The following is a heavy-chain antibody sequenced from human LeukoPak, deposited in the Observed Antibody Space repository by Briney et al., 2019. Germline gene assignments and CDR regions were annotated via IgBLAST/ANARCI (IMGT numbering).Heavy chain of an antibody. CDR1: GGSISSSNYY. CDR2: IYYSGST. D-gene: IGHD6-19*01. Sequence: SETLSLTCTVSGGSISSSNYYWGWIRQPPRKGLEWIGIIYYSGSTYYNPSLKSRVTISVDTSKNQFSLKLSSVTAADTAVYYCARDEGVYSSGWTTTPPGWYFDLWGRGTLVTVSS. CDR3: ARDEGVYSSGWTTTPPGWYFDL. V-gene: IGHV4-39*07. J-gene: IGHJ2*01.